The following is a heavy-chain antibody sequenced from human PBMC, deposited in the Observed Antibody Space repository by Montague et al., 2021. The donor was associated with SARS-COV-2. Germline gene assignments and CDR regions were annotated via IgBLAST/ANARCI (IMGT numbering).Heavy chain of an antibody. Sequence: SETLSLTCTVSGGSISSSSYYWGWIRQPPGKGLKWIGSIFYSGSTYYNPSLKSRVTISVDTSKNQFSLKLSSVTAADTAVYYCAGLKRGGIVVAGPYYFDYWGQGTLVTVSS. CDR1: GGSISSSSYY. CDR3: AGLKRGGIVVAGPYYFDY. CDR2: IFYSGST. D-gene: IGHD6-19*01. V-gene: IGHV4-39*01. J-gene: IGHJ4*02.